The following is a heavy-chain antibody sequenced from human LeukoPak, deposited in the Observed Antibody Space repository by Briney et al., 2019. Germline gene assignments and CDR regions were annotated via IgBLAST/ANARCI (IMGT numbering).Heavy chain of an antibody. D-gene: IGHD3-22*01. CDR1: GGTFSSYA. V-gene: IGHV1-69*04. Sequence: SVKVSCKASGGTFSSYAISWVRQAPGQGLEWMGRNIPIFGIANYAQKFQGRVTITADKSTSTAYMELSSLRSEDTAVYYCARDSERAYYYDSSGYYPADYFDYWGQGTLVTVSS. CDR2: NIPIFGIA. J-gene: IGHJ4*02. CDR3: ARDSERAYYYDSSGYYPADYFDY.